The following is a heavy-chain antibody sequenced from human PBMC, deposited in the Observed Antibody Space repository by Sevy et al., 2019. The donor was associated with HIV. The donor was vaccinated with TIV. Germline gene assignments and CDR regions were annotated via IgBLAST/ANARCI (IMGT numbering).Heavy chain of an antibody. D-gene: IGHD3-3*01. J-gene: IGHJ6*02. Sequence: GGSLRLSCAASGFTFSSYSMNWVRQAPGKGLEWVSSISSSSSYIYYADSVKGRFTISRDNAKNSLYLQMNSLRAEDTAVYYCARVGEVLRFLEWLSEAYYYGMDVWGQGTTVTV. CDR3: ARVGEVLRFLEWLSEAYYYGMDV. CDR1: GFTFSSYS. V-gene: IGHV3-21*01. CDR2: ISSSSSYI.